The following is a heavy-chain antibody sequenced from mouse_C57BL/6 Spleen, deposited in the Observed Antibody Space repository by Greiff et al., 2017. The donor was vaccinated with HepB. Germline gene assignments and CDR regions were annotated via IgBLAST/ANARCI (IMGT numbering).Heavy chain of an antibody. CDR2: ISSGSSTI. J-gene: IGHJ3*01. V-gene: IGHV5-17*01. Sequence: DVHLVESGGGLVKPGGSLKLSCAASGFTFSDYGMHWVRQAPEKGLEWVAYISSGSSTIYYADTVKGRFTISRDNAKNTLFLQMTSLRSEDTAMYYCARTGKIAWFAYWGQGTLVTVSA. CDR1: GFTFSDYG. CDR3: ARTGKIAWFAY. D-gene: IGHD4-1*01.